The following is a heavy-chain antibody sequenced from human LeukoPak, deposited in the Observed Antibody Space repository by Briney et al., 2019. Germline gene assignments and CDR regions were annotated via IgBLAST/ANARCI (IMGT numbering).Heavy chain of an antibody. CDR3: ARGQIRGDYAANYYYYMDV. J-gene: IGHJ6*03. CDR2: INHSGST. CDR1: GGSFSGYY. V-gene: IGHV4-34*01. Sequence: SETLSLTCAVYGGSFSGYYWSWIRQPPGKGLEWIGEINHSGSTNYNPSLKSRVTISVDTSKNQFSLKLSSVTAADTAVYYCARGQIRGDYAANYYYYMDVWGKGTTVTVPS. D-gene: IGHD4-17*01.